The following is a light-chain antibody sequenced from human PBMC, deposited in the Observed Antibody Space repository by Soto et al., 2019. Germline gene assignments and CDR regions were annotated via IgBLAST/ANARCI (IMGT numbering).Light chain of an antibody. CDR3: QQYGSSRWA. J-gene: IGKJ1*01. CDR1: QSVSTSY. CDR2: AAS. Sequence: EVVLTQSPGTLSLSPGERTTLSCRASQSVSTSYLAWYQQKPGQAPRLLIYAASSRATGIPDRFSGSGSGTDFTLTISRLEPEDFAVYYCQQYGSSRWAFGQWTKVEIK. V-gene: IGKV3-20*01.